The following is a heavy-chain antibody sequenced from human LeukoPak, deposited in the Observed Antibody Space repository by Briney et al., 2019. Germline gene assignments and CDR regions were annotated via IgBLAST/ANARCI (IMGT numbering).Heavy chain of an antibody. CDR1: GFTFSSYA. J-gene: IGHJ5*02. V-gene: IGHV3-23*01. Sequence: GGSLRLSCAASGFTFSSYAMSWVRQAPGKGLEWVSAISGSGGSTYYADSVKGRFTISRDNSKNTLYLQMNSLRAEDTAVYYCAKGGSSNWNWGYNWFDPWGQGTLVTVSS. D-gene: IGHD1-7*01. CDR3: AKGGSSNWNWGYNWFDP. CDR2: ISGSGGST.